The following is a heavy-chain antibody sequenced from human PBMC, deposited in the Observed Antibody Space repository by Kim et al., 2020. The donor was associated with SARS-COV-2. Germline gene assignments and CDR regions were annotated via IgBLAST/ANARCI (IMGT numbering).Heavy chain of an antibody. CDR1: GYTFTGYY. V-gene: IGHV1-2*02. D-gene: IGHD4-17*01. CDR2: INPNSGGT. J-gene: IGHJ6*02. Sequence: ASVKVSCKASGYTFTGYYMHWVRQAPGQGLEWMGWINPNSGGTNYAQKFQGRVTMTRDTSISTAYMELSRLRSDDTAVYYCARERDRKGYGGWVDYYGMDVWGQGTTVTVSS. CDR3: ARERDRKGYGGWVDYYGMDV.